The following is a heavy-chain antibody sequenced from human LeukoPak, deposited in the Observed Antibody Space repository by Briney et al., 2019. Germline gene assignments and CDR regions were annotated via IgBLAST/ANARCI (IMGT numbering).Heavy chain of an antibody. J-gene: IGHJ6*03. CDR1: GFTFSDYY. CDR3: ARDSTRYSSSSWDYYFMDV. D-gene: IGHD6-6*01. CDR2: ISSSGSTI. Sequence: GGSLRLSCAASGFTFSDYYMSWIRQAPGKGLEWVSYISSSGSTIYYADSVKGRFTISRDNAKNSLYLQMNSLRAEDTAVYYCARDSTRYSSSSWDYYFMDVWGKGTTVTVSS. V-gene: IGHV3-11*01.